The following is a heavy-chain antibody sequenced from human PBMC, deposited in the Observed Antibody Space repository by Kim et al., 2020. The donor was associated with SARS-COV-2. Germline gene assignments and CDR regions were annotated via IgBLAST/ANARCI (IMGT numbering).Heavy chain of an antibody. Sequence: SETLSLTCTVSGYSISSGYYWGWIRQPPGKGLEWIGNIYHSGSTYYNPSLKSRVTISVDMSKNQFSLKLSSVTAADTAVYYCARDLGSGSYFGLNYWGQGMLVTVSS. J-gene: IGHJ4*02. V-gene: IGHV4-38-2*02. CDR2: IYHSGST. CDR3: ARDLGSGSYFGLNY. D-gene: IGHD1-26*01. CDR1: GYSISSGYY.